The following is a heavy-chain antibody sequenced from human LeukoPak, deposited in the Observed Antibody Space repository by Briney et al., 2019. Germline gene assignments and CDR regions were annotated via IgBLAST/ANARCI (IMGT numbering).Heavy chain of an antibody. Sequence: ASVKVSCKDSGYTFSGFYIHWVRQAPGQGLEWMGWINPDTGGTYYAKKFQARVTMASDTPISTASMELDRLLSDDTAVYYCAREARDYDAFNYWGQETLVTVSS. CDR1: GYTFSGFY. CDR3: AREARDYDAFNY. V-gene: IGHV1-2*02. D-gene: IGHD4/OR15-4a*01. J-gene: IGHJ4*02. CDR2: INPDTGGT.